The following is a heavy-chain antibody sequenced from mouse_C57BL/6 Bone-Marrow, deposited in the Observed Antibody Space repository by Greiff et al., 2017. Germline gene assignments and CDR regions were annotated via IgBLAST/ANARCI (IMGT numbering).Heavy chain of an antibody. V-gene: IGHV5-17*01. CDR3: ARGYYNYEGAWFAY. CDR1: GFTFSDYG. CDR2: ISSGSSTI. Sequence: DVMLVESGGGLVKPGGSLKLSCAASGFTFSDYGMHWVRQAPEKGLEWVAYISSGSSTIYYAVTVKGRFTISRDNAKNTLFLQMTSLRSEDTAMYYCARGYYNYEGAWFAYWGQGTLVTVSA. J-gene: IGHJ3*01. D-gene: IGHD2-12*01.